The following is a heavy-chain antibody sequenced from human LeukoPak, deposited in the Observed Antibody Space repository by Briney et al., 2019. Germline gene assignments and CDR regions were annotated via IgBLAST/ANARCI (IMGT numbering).Heavy chain of an antibody. Sequence: GGSLRLSCAASGFTFSSYAMHWVRQAPGKGLEWVAVISYDGSNKYYADSVKGRFTISRDNSKNTLYLQMNSLRAEDTAVYYCARDPTKLRFLEWLPHFDYWGQGTLVTVSS. J-gene: IGHJ4*02. CDR2: ISYDGSNK. V-gene: IGHV3-30-3*01. CDR1: GFTFSSYA. D-gene: IGHD3-3*01. CDR3: ARDPTKLRFLEWLPHFDY.